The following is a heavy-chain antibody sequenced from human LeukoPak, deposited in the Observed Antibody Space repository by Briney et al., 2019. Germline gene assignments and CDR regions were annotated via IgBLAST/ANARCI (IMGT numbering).Heavy chain of an antibody. V-gene: IGHV3-23*01. Sequence: QPRGSLRLSCAASGFSFSSFAMMWVRQAPGMGLELISAILSGGDVFFYGDSVRGRFTISRDDSTNTLFLQMNNLRADDSAVYYCARDPNGNYVGAFEMWGPGTTVTVSS. CDR3: ARDPNGNYVGAFEM. CDR2: ILSGGDVF. CDR1: GFSFSSFA. J-gene: IGHJ3*02. D-gene: IGHD4-17*01.